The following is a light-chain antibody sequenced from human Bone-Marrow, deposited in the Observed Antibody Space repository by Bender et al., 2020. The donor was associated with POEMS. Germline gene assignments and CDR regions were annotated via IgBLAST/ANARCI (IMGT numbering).Light chain of an antibody. V-gene: IGLV3-1*01. CDR2: EDD. CDR3: QAWDSSTRV. CDR1: RLGNKF. Sequence: SYDLTQPPSASVSPGQTVSITCSGHRLGNKFACWYQQKSGQSPVLVIYEDDKQPSGIPERFSGSNSGNTATLTITGTQALDEADYYCQAWDSSTRVFGGGTKLTVL. J-gene: IGLJ3*02.